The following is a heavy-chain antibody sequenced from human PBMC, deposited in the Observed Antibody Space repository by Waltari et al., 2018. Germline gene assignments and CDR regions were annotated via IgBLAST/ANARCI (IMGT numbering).Heavy chain of an antibody. CDR1: GYTFTGYY. CDR2: INPNSGGT. J-gene: IGHJ6*02. Sequence: QVQLVQSGAEVKKPGASVKVSCKASGYTFTGYYMHWVRQAPGQGLEWMGWINPNSGGTNYAQKFQGRVTMTRDTSISTAYMELSRLRSDDTAVYYCARVTYYYGSGSGYYYGMDVWGQGTTVTVSS. CDR3: ARVTYYYGSGSGYYYGMDV. V-gene: IGHV1-2*02. D-gene: IGHD3-10*01.